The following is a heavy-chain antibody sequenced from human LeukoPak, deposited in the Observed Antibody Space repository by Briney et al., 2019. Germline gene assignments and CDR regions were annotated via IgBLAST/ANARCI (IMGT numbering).Heavy chain of an antibody. Sequence: GGSLRLSCAASGFIFSSYSMNWVRQAPGKGLEWVSSISSSSSDIYYADSVKGRFTISRDNAKNSLYLQMNSLRAEDTAVYYCARAPTVTTFGKWGQGTLVTVSS. V-gene: IGHV3-21*01. CDR3: ARAPTVTTFGK. CDR1: GFIFSSYS. D-gene: IGHD4-17*01. J-gene: IGHJ4*02. CDR2: ISSSSSDI.